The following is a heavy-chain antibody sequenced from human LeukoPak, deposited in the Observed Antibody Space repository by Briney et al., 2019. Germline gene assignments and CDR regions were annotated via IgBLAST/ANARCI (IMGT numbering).Heavy chain of an antibody. J-gene: IGHJ5*02. CDR1: GFSLSTSGVG. Sequence: SGPTLVKPTQTLTLTCTFSGFSLSTSGVGVGWIRQPPGKALEWLALIYWNDDKRYSPSLKSRLTITKDTSKNQVVLTMTNMDPVDTATYYCAHSGKITIFGVVHPPRWFDPWGQGTLVTVSS. CDR2: IYWNDDK. D-gene: IGHD3-3*01. V-gene: IGHV2-5*01. CDR3: AHSGKITIFGVVHPPRWFDP.